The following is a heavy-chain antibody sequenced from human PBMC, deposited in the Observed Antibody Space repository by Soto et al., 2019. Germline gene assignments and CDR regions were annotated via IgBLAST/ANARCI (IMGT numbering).Heavy chain of an antibody. V-gene: IGHV3-23*01. D-gene: IGHD6-19*01. Sequence: GGSLRLSCAASGFTFSSYAMSWVRQAPGKGLEWVSAISGSGGSTYYADSVKGRFTISRDNSKNTLYLQMNSLRAEDTAVYYCAKGPRTYSSDYYYYGMDVWGQGTTVTVSS. CDR1: GFTFSSYA. J-gene: IGHJ6*02. CDR2: ISGSGGST. CDR3: AKGPRTYSSDYYYYGMDV.